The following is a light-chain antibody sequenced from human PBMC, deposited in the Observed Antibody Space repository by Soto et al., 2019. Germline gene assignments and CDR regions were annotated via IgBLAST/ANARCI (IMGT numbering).Light chain of an antibody. CDR2: DAP. CDR1: HSVTTH. CDR3: QQRSDSIT. Sequence: EIVLTQSPDTLSLSPGERATLSCWASHSVTTHLAWLQQRPGQTPRLLIYDAPTRAPGIPARFSGRGSGADFTLTISSLEPEDFAVYYRQQRSDSITFGQGTRLEIK. V-gene: IGKV3-11*01. J-gene: IGKJ5*01.